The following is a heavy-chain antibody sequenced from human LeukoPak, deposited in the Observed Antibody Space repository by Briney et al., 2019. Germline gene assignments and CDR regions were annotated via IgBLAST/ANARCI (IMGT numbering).Heavy chain of an antibody. D-gene: IGHD3-10*01. CDR1: GFTFSSYS. Sequence: GGSLRLSCAASGFTFSSYSMNWVRQAPGKGLEWVSYISSSSSTIYYADSVKGRFTISRDNAKNSLYLQMNSLRAEDTAVYYCAGGITMVRGVIGAFDIWGQGTMVTVSS. J-gene: IGHJ3*02. CDR3: AGGITMVRGVIGAFDI. CDR2: ISSSSSTI. V-gene: IGHV3-48*01.